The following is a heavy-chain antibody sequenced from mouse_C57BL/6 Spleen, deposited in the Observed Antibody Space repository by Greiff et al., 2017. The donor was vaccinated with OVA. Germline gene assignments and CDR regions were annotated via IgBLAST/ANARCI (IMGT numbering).Heavy chain of an antibody. CDR3: ARRNDYDGVGMAMDY. Sequence: QVQLQQSGPELVKPGASVKISCKASGYAFNSSWMNWVKQRPGKGLEWIGRIYPGDGDTNYNGKFKGKATLTADKSSSTSYMQLSSLTSEDSAVYFCARRNDYDGVGMAMDYWGQGTSVTVSS. J-gene: IGHJ4*01. V-gene: IGHV1-82*01. CDR2: IYPGDGDT. D-gene: IGHD2-4*01. CDR1: GYAFNSSW.